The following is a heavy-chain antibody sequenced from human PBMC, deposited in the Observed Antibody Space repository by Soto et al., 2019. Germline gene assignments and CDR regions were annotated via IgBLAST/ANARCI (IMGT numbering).Heavy chain of an antibody. CDR1: GGSISSSNW. V-gene: IGHV4-4*02. J-gene: IGHJ4*02. Sequence: SETLSLTCAVSGGSISSSNWWSWVRQPPGKGLEWIGEIYHSGSTNYNPSLKSRVTISVEKSKNQFSLKLSSVTAADTAVYYCARVGGSGGNDYWAQGTLVTVSS. CDR3: ARVGGSGGNDY. D-gene: IGHD3-10*01. CDR2: IYHSGST.